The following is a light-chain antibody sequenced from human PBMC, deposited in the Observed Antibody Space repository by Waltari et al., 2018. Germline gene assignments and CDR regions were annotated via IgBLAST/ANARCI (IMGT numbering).Light chain of an antibody. V-gene: IGLV8-61*01. CDR2: KAN. J-gene: IGLJ3*02. Sequence: QTVVTQEPSLSVSPGGTVTLTCALSSGSLSTTSYATWYQQTPGQAPRTLVYKANARSSGVPARFSASILGNTAALTITGAQADDESDYYCALYMGSGIWVFGGGTRLTVL. CDR1: SGSLSTTSY. CDR3: ALYMGSGIWV.